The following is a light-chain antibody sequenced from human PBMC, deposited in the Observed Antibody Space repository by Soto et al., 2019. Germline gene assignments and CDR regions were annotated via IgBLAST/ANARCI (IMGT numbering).Light chain of an antibody. V-gene: IGKV3-15*01. J-gene: IGKJ4*01. CDR1: QSVSSGY. Sequence: EIVLTQSPATLSLSPGERATLSCRASQSVSSGYLAWYQQKPGQAPRLLIYGASTRATGVSARFSGSGSGTEFTLTISSLQSEDFTIYYCQYYNNWLATFGGGTKVDI. CDR3: QYYNNWLAT. CDR2: GAS.